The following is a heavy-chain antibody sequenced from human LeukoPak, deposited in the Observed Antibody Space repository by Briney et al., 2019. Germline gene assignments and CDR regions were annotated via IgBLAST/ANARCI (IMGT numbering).Heavy chain of an antibody. CDR1: GFSLNANAVG. J-gene: IGHJ4*02. CDR3: AHLRGWLGDS. CDR2: ICWDDE. D-gene: IGHD5-24*01. V-gene: IGHV2-5*02. Sequence: SGPTLVKSTQTLTLTCTFSGFSLNANAVGVGWIRQPPGKALECLGIICWDDERYSPSLQCRLTITKDTSNRQVILTKTHIDPVDTATYYCAHLRGWLGDSWGQGTLVTVSS.